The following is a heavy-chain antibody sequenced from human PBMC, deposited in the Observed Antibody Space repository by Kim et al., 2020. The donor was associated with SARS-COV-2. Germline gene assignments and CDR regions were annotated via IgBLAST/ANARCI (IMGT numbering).Heavy chain of an antibody. CDR3: ARHDWFDP. Sequence: GGSLRLSCAASGFSVSGDYMSWVRQAPGKGLGWVSVIYSDGSTYYADSVKGRFTISRDNFKNTVYLQMKSLRAEDTAVYYCARHDWFDPWGQGTLVTVSS. J-gene: IGHJ5*02. CDR1: GFSVSGDY. V-gene: IGHV3-53*01. CDR2: IYSDGST.